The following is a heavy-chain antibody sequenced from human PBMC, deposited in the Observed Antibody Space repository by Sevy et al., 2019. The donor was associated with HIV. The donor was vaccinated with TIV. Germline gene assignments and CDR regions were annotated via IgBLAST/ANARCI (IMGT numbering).Heavy chain of an antibody. CDR2: IIPIFGTA. Sequence: ASVKVSCKASGGTFSSYAISWVRQAPGQELEWIGGIIPIFGTANYAQKFQGRVTITADESTSTAYMELSSLRSEDTAVYYCARESIFGVVPLSYYYYGMDVWGQGTTVTVSS. D-gene: IGHD3-3*01. V-gene: IGHV1-69*13. CDR3: ARESIFGVVPLSYYYYGMDV. CDR1: GGTFSSYA. J-gene: IGHJ6*02.